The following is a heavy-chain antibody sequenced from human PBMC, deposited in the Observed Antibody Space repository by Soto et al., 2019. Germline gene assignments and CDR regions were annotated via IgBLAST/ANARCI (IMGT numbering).Heavy chain of an antibody. Sequence: QVQLQESGPGLVKPSETLSLTCTVSGGSVSSGSYYWSWIRQPPGKGLEWIGYIYYSGSTNYNPSLKSRVTISVDTSKNQFSLKLSSVTAADTAVYYCARVKLRTTNWFDPWGQGTLVIVSS. D-gene: IGHD1-1*01. CDR2: IYYSGST. V-gene: IGHV4-61*01. CDR1: GGSVSSGSYY. CDR3: ARVKLRTTNWFDP. J-gene: IGHJ5*02.